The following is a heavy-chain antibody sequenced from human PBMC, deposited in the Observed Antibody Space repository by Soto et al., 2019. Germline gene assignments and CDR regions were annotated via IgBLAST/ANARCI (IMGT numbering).Heavy chain of an antibody. D-gene: IGHD4-17*01. Sequence: QVQLVESGGGVVQPGRSLRLSCAASGFTFSSYGMHWVRQAPGKGLEWVAVIWYDGSNKYYADSVKGRFTISRDNSQNPLYLQLNTLRAEHTAVYYFAREPGTTVPTETPYCYFDLWGRGPRVPVPS. CDR2: IWYDGSNK. CDR1: GFTFSSYG. V-gene: IGHV3-33*01. CDR3: AREPGTTVPTETPYCYFDL. J-gene: IGHJ2*01.